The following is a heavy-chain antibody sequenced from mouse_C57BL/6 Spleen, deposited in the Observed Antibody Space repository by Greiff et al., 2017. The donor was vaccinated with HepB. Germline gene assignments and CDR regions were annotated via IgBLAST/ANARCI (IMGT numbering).Heavy chain of an antibody. CDR2: IHPNSGNT. CDR3: ARSGTTVVGTFDY. Sequence: VQLQQPGADLVKPGASVKLSCKASGYTFTSYWMHWVKQRPGQGLEWIGMIHPNSGNTNYNEKFKSKATLTVDKSSSTAYMQLSSLTSEDSAVYYCARSGTTVVGTFDYWGQGTTLTVSS. J-gene: IGHJ2*01. D-gene: IGHD1-1*01. V-gene: IGHV1-64*01. CDR1: GYTFTSYW.